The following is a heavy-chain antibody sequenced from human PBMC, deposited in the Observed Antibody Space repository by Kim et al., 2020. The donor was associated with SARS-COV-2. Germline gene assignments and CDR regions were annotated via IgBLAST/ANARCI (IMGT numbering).Heavy chain of an antibody. Sequence: GGSLRLSCRGSKLTFNSYGLHWVRQAPGEGLEWVSTISYDGATEQYADSVKGRFTVSRNKSENTIHLDMNSLRIEDTGVYFCARDGVTFHDTSGQYYYY. CDR1: KLTFNSYG. V-gene: IGHV3-30*01. CDR2: ISYDGATE. CDR3: ARDGVTFHDTSGQYYYY. D-gene: IGHD3-22*01. J-gene: IGHJ6*01.